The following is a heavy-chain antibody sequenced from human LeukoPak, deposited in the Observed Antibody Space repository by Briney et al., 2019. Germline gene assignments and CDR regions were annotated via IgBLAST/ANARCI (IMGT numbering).Heavy chain of an antibody. CDR1: GTSITSYY. CDR3: AKWASDNRAFDL. Sequence: SETLSLTCTVSGTSITSYYWNWIRQAPGQGPEWIGYGHYSGSTKYDPPLKSRVTVSVDTSKNQFSLRLSSVTAADTAVYFCAKWASDNRAFDLWGQGTLVTVSS. CDR2: GHYSGST. V-gene: IGHV4-59*08. D-gene: IGHD2-8*01. J-gene: IGHJ4*02.